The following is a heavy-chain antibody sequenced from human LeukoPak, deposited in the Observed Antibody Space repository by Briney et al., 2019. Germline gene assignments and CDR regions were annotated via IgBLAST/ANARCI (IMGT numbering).Heavy chain of an antibody. J-gene: IGHJ3*02. Sequence: SETLSLTCTVSGYSISSGYYWGWIRQPPGKGLEWIGYIYYSGSTYYNPSLKSRVTISVDTSKNQFSLKLSSVTAADTAVYYCARGALGAFDIWGQGTMVTVSS. CDR2: IYYSGST. D-gene: IGHD3-16*01. V-gene: IGHV4-38-2*02. CDR3: ARGALGAFDI. CDR1: GYSISSGYY.